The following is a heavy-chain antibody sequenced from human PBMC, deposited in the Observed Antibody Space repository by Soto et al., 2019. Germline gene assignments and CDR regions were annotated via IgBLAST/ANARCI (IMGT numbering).Heavy chain of an antibody. Sequence: SETLSLTCTVSGGSISSYYWSWIRQPPGKGLEWIGYIYYSGSTNYNPSLKSRVTISVDTSKNQFSLKLSSVTAADTAVYYCARLGRYSSGPNSPLDYWGQGTLVTVSS. J-gene: IGHJ4*02. CDR3: ARLGRYSSGPNSPLDY. CDR1: GGSISSYY. D-gene: IGHD6-19*01. V-gene: IGHV4-59*08. CDR2: IYYSGST.